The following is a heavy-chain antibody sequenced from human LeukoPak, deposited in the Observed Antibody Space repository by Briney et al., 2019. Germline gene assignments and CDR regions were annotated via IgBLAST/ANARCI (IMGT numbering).Heavy chain of an antibody. Sequence: ASVKVSCKASGNTFTSYYMHWVRQAPGQGLEWMGIINPSGGSTSYAQKFQGRVTMTRDMSTSTVYMELSSLRSEDTAVYYCARSRGYYYDSSGYVAFDIWGQGTMVTVSS. CDR2: INPSGGST. CDR3: ARSRGYYYDSSGYVAFDI. CDR1: GNTFTSYY. D-gene: IGHD3-22*01. J-gene: IGHJ3*02. V-gene: IGHV1-46*01.